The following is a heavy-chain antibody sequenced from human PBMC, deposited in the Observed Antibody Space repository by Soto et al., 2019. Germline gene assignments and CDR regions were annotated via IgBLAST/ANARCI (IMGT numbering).Heavy chain of an antibody. J-gene: IGHJ4*02. V-gene: IGHV3-48*03. CDR2: ISSSGSTI. CDR1: GFTFSSYE. CDR3: ARDRDYYDSSGYCDY. D-gene: IGHD3-22*01. Sequence: LRLSCAASGFTFSSYEMNWVRQAPGKGLEWVSYISSSGSTIYYADSVKGRFTISRDNAKNSLYLQMNSLRAEDTAVYYCARDRDYYDSSGYCDYWGQGTLVTVSS.